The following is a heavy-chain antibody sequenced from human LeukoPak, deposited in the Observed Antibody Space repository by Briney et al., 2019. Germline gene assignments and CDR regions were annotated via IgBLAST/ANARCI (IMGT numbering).Heavy chain of an antibody. V-gene: IGHV1-18*03. CDR1: GYTFNTYG. J-gene: IGHJ5*02. D-gene: IGHD2-15*01. CDR3: ARAGAVVDNWFDP. CDR2: ISGYNGKT. Sequence: ASVKVSCKASGYTFNTYGITWVRQAPGQGLEWMGWISGYNGKTKYAQKLQDRVTMNTDTSTTTAYMELRSLRFDDMAVYYCARAGAVVDNWFDPWGQGTLVTVSS.